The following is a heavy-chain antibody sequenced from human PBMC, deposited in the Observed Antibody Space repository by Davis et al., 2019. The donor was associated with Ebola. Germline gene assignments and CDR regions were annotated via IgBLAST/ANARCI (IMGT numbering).Heavy chain of an antibody. CDR3: ARGTRGIIAARPRGDYYYGMDV. CDR1: GYTFTSYY. V-gene: IGHV1-46*01. J-gene: IGHJ6*02. CDR2: INPSGGST. D-gene: IGHD6-6*01. Sequence: ASVKVSCKASGYTFTSYYMHWVRQAPGQGLEWMGIINPSGGSTSYAQKFQGRVTMTRDTSTSTVYMELSSLRSEDTAVYYCARGTRGIIAARPRGDYYYGMDVWGQGTTVTVSS.